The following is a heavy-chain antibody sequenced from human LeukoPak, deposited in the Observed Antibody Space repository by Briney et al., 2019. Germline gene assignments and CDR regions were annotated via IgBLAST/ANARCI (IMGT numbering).Heavy chain of an antibody. J-gene: IGHJ4*02. V-gene: IGHV1-24*01. CDR3: ATGRLLLWFGEY. CDR1: GHTLTELS. D-gene: IGHD3-10*01. Sequence: ASVKVSCKVSGHTLTELSMHWVRQAPGKGLEWMGGLDPEDGEIIYAQRFQDRVTMTEDTSTDTAYMELSSLRSEDTAVYYCATGRLLLWFGEYWGQGTLVTVSS. CDR2: LDPEDGEI.